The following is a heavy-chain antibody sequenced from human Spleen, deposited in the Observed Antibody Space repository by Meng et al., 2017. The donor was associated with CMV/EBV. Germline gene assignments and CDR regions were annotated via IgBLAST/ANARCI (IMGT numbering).Heavy chain of an antibody. V-gene: IGHV3-23*01. D-gene: IGHD2-2*01. CDR3: AKEKSAYCSSTICYHGMDV. Sequence: GESLKISCAASGFTFSNYAMSWVRQAPGKGLEWVSIISSSGGSTYSAASVKGRFTISRDKSKNTLYLQMDSLRAEDTAVYYCAKEKSAYCSSTICYHGMDVWCQGTTVTVSS. CDR2: ISSSGGST. J-gene: IGHJ6*02. CDR1: GFTFSNYA.